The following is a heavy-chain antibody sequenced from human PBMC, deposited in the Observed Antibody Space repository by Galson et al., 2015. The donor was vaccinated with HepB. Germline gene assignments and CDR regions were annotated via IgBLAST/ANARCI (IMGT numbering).Heavy chain of an antibody. Sequence: CAISGDSVSSNSDDWSWFRQSPLGGLEWLGRTYYRSKWITDYTVSVKGRITINPDTSENQLSLQLNSVTPEDTAVYYCVRRVSDNSGFDIWGQGTMVTVSS. CDR1: GDSVSSNSDD. D-gene: IGHD6-19*01. CDR3: VRRVSDNSGFDI. CDR2: TYYRSKWIT. V-gene: IGHV6-1*01. J-gene: IGHJ3*02.